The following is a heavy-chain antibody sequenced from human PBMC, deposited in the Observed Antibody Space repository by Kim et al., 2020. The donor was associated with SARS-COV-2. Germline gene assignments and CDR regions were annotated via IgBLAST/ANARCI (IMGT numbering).Heavy chain of an antibody. D-gene: IGHD5-18*01. J-gene: IGHJ6*02. CDR1: GFTFSDYY. Sequence: GGSLRLSCAASGFTFSDYYMSWIRQAPGKGLEWVSYISSSSSYTNYADSVKGRFTISRDNAKNSLYLQMNSLRAEDTAVYYCAREDSYTPYYYYGMDVWGQGTTVTVSS. CDR2: ISSSSSYT. V-gene: IGHV3-11*05. CDR3: AREDSYTPYYYYGMDV.